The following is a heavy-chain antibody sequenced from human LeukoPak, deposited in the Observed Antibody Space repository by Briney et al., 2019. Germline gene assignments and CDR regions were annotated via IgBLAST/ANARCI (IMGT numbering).Heavy chain of an antibody. V-gene: IGHV5-51*01. CDR1: GYSFTSYW. Sequence: GDSLKISCRSSGYSFTSYWNGWVRQTPGKGLEWMGIIYPGDSDTRYSTSFQGQVTISADKSISTAYLQWSSLKASDTDMYYCARHVWFGKTDYWGQGTLVTVSS. CDR3: ARHVWFGKTDY. D-gene: IGHD3-10*01. J-gene: IGHJ4*02. CDR2: IYPGDSDT.